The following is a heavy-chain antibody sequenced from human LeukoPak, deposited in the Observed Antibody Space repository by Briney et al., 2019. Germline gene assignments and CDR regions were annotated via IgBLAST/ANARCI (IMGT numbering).Heavy chain of an antibody. CDR3: AKDRSGYSSSWANWFDP. CDR1: GFTFSSYG. Sequence: GGSLRLSCAASGFTFSSYGMHWVRQAPGKGLEWVAFIRYDGSNKYYADSVKGRFTISRDNSKNTLYLQMNSLRAEDTAVYYCAKDRSGYSSSWANWFDPWGQGTLVTVSS. D-gene: IGHD6-13*01. CDR2: IRYDGSNK. J-gene: IGHJ5*02. V-gene: IGHV3-30*02.